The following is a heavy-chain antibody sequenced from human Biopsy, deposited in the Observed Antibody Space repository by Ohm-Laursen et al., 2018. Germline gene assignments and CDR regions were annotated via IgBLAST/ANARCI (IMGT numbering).Heavy chain of an antibody. Sequence: SDTLSLTCTVSGGSLSSYSWSWIRQPAGKGLEWIGQIYTSGITNYNPSLKSRVIMSVDTSKNKFSLRVSSVTAADTAVYYCARDRDRRGWFDPWGQGTLVTVSS. CDR1: GGSLSSYS. CDR3: ARDRDRRGWFDP. CDR2: IYTSGIT. V-gene: IGHV4-4*07. J-gene: IGHJ5*02. D-gene: IGHD1-14*01.